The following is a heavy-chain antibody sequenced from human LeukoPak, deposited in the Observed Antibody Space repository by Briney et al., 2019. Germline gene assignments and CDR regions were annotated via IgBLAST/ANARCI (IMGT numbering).Heavy chain of an antibody. V-gene: IGHV3-20*04. Sequence: GGSLRLSCAASGFTFDDYGMSWVRQAPGKGLEWVSGINWNGGSTGYADSVKGRFTISRDNAKNSLYLQMNSLRAEDTAVYFCARAQLELRTIDSWGQGTLVTVSS. CDR1: GFTFDDYG. CDR2: INWNGGST. CDR3: ARAQLELRTIDS. D-gene: IGHD1-7*01. J-gene: IGHJ4*02.